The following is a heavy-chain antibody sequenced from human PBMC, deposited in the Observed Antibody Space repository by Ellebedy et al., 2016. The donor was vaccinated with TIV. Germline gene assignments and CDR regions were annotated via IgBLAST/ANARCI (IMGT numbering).Heavy chain of an antibody. CDR3: VRERYYSSRSKDRGDY. CDR2: IKQDGSEK. D-gene: IGHD6-13*01. Sequence: PGGSLRLSCAASGFTFSDYWMSWVRQAPGKGLEWVANIKQDGSEKYYVDSVKGRFTISRDNTQNSLYLQLNSLRAEETAVYYCVRERYYSSRSKDRGDYWGQGTLVTVSS. J-gene: IGHJ4*02. V-gene: IGHV3-7*03. CDR1: GFTFSDYW.